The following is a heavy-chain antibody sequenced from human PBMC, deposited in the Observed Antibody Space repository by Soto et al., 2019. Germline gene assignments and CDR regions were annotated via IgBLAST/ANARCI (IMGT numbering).Heavy chain of an antibody. D-gene: IGHD3-9*01. J-gene: IGHJ6*02. CDR3: ARFWAYYDILTGYYPYYYGMDV. Sequence: PSETLSLTCTVSGGSISSGGYYWSWIRQHPGKGLEWIGYIYYSGSTYYNPSLKSRVTISVDTSKNQFSLKLSSVTAADTAVYYCARFWAYYDILTGYYPYYYGMDVWGQGTTVTVSS. V-gene: IGHV4-31*03. CDR1: GGSISSGGYY. CDR2: IYYSGST.